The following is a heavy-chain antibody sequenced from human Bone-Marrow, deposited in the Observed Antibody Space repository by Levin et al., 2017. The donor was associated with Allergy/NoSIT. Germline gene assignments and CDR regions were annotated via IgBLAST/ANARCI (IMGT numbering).Heavy chain of an antibody. D-gene: IGHD6-19*01. Sequence: GESLKISCAVSGFTFSTTWMSWVRQAPGKGLEWVANINQDGSGTYYVDSVKGRFTMSRDNAKNSLFLQMNSLRVEDTAVYYCVSAKYVTGWYPDYFDYWGQGTLVTVSS. CDR1: GFTFSTTW. V-gene: IGHV3-7*02. CDR2: INQDGSGT. J-gene: IGHJ4*02. CDR3: VSAKYVTGWYPDYFDY.